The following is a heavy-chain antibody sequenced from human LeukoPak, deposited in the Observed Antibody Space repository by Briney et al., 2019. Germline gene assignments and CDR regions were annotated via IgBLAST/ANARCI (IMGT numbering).Heavy chain of an antibody. J-gene: IGHJ6*02. CDR1: GFTFSSHD. V-gene: IGHV3-13*01. CDR2: IGTTGDT. Sequence: GGTLRLSCAVSGFTFSSHDLHWVRQAEGKGLERVSIIGTTGDTSYPDSVKGLLTFSRESDKKSLYLQMNSLRAGDTALYYCARDLRGSRYGGYPYFYGMDVWGQGTTVTVSS. D-gene: IGHD5-18*01. CDR3: ARDLRGSRYGGYPYFYGMDV.